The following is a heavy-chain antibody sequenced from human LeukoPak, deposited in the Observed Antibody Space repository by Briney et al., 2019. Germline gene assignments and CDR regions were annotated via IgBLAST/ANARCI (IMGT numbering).Heavy chain of an antibody. CDR1: GGSISSSSYY. CDR3: ARVAHVLLWFGKPPAWFDP. J-gene: IGHJ5*02. CDR2: IYYSGST. V-gene: IGHV4-61*05. D-gene: IGHD3-10*01. Sequence: KSSETLSLTCTVSGGSISSSSYYWGWIRQPPGKGLEWIGYIYYSGSTNYNPSLKSRVTISVDTSKNQFSLKLSSVTAADTAVYYCARVAHVLLWFGKPPAWFDPWGQGTLVTVSS.